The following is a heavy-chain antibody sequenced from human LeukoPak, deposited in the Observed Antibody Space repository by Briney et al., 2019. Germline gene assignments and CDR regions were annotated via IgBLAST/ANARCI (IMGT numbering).Heavy chain of an antibody. V-gene: IGHV4-39*03. Sequence: SETLSLTCTVSGGSISSNNYFWGWIRQPPGKGLEWIGSIYDSGSTYYNPSLKSRVTISVDTSKNQFSLKLNSVTAADTAMYYCQSRFLEWLLDYWGQGTLVTVSS. CDR3: QSRFLEWLLDY. CDR2: IYDSGST. D-gene: IGHD3-3*01. J-gene: IGHJ4*02. CDR1: GGSISSNNYF.